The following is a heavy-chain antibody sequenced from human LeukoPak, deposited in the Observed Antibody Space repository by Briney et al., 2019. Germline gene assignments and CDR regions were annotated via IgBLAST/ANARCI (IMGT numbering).Heavy chain of an antibody. Sequence: SETLSLPCTVSGGSISSYYWSWLPQPPGKGLEWLGYIYYSGSTNYNPSLKSRVTISVDTSKNQFSLKLSSVTAADTAVYYCARGESRWAFDIWGQGTMVTVSS. D-gene: IGHD6-13*01. J-gene: IGHJ3*02. CDR1: GGSISSYY. V-gene: IGHV4-59*08. CDR3: ARGESRWAFDI. CDR2: IYYSGST.